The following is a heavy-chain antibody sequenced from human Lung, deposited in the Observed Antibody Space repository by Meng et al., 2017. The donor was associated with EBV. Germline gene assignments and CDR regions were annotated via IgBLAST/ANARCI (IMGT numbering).Heavy chain of an antibody. V-gene: IGHV4-59*06. D-gene: IGHD3-10*01. CDR3: ATTTVRGVNWIDP. CDR1: GVSISSYY. Sequence: QLQLQESGPGLVKPSETLSLTCTVSGVSISSYYWSWIRQPAGKGLEWIGYIYYSGSTYYNPSLKSRVTISVDTSKNQFSLNLTFVTAADTAVYYCATTTVRGVNWIDPWGQGTLVTVSS. J-gene: IGHJ5*02. CDR2: IYYSGST.